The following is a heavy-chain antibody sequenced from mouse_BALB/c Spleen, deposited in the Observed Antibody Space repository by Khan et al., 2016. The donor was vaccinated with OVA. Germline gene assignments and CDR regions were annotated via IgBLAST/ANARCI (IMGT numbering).Heavy chain of an antibody. Sequence: QVQLKESGPGLVAPSQSLSITCTISGFSLTNYGVHWVRQPPGKGLEWLVLMWSDGSTTYNSALKSRLTISKDNSKSQVFLKMNSLQTDDTAMYCCARQPYYHYNVMDYWGQGTSVTVSS. CDR3: ARQPYYHYNVMDY. V-gene: IGHV2-6-1*01. D-gene: IGHD2-10*01. CDR2: MWSDGST. J-gene: IGHJ4*01. CDR1: GFSLTNYG.